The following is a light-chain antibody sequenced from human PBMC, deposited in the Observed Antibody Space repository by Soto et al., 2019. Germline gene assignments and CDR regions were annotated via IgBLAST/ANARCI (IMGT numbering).Light chain of an antibody. CDR3: SSYTSSSTYVV. CDR2: DVS. J-gene: IGLJ2*01. V-gene: IGLV2-14*03. CDR1: SSDIGGSNY. Sequence: QSALTQPASVSGSPGQSITISCTGTSSDIGGSNYVSWYQQHPGKAPKLMIYDVSNRPSGVSNRFSGSKSGTTASLTISGLQVEDEAGYYCSSYTSSSTYVVFGGGTKLTVL.